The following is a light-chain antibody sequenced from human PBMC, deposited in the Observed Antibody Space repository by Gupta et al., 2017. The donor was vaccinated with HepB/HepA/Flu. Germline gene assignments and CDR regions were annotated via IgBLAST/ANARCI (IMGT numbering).Light chain of an antibody. CDR3: CSYAGSYNL. V-gene: IGLV2-11*01. Sequence: SALTQPRPVSGPPGQPVPIPCTGTSSDVGGYNYVSWYQQNPGKAPKLMIYDVRKRPSGVPDRFSGPKSGNTASLTISGLQAEDEADYYCCSYAGSYNLFGGGTKLTVL. CDR1: SSDVGGYNY. CDR2: DVR. J-gene: IGLJ2*01.